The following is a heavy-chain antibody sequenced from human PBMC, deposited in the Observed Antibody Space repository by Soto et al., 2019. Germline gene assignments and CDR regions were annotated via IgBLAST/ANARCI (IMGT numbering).Heavy chain of an antibody. J-gene: IGHJ2*01. CDR3: AFLLSVAAHHWLFDL. CDR2: MNPNSGNT. V-gene: IGHV1-8*01. Sequence: ASVKVSCKASGYTFTSYDINWVRQATGQGLEWMGWMNPNSGNTGYAQKFQGRVTMTRNTSISTAYMELSSLRSEDTAVYYCAFLLSVAAHHWLFDLWGRGTLVPVSS. CDR1: GYTFTSYD. D-gene: IGHD6-19*01.